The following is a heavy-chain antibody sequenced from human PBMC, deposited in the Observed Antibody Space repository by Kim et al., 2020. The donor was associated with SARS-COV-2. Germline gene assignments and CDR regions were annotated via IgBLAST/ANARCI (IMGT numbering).Heavy chain of an antibody. D-gene: IGHD3-9*01. CDR2: INHSGST. J-gene: IGHJ4*02. Sequence: SETLSLTCAVYGGSFSGYYWSWIRQPPGKGLEWIGEINHSGSTNYNPSLKSRVTISVDTSKNQFSLKLSSVTAADTAVYYCARDDILTGYCIDYWGQGTLVTVSS. CDR1: GGSFSGYY. V-gene: IGHV4-34*01. CDR3: ARDDILTGYCIDY.